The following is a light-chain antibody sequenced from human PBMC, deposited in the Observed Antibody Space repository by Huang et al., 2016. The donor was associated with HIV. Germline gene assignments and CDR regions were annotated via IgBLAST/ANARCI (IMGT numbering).Light chain of an antibody. CDR1: QSLVSSDGNNY. J-gene: IGKJ1*01. CDR3: MQGSHWPGA. CDR2: KVS. V-gene: IGKV2-30*01. Sequence: DVVLTQSPLSLPGTLGQPASISCRSSQSLVSSDGNNYLNWFQQRPGQSPRRLIYKVSKRDSGVPARFSGSGSDTDFKLNISSVEAEDVGFYYCMQGSHWPGALGQGTKVELK.